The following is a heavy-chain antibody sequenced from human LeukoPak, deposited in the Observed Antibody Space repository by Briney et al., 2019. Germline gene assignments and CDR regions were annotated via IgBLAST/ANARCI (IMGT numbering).Heavy chain of an antibody. CDR2: IRYDGSNK. CDR3: AKDGAATEIAAHHFDY. D-gene: IGHD6-6*01. CDR1: GFTFSSYG. Sequence: GGSLRLSCAASGFTFSSYGMHWVRQAPGKGLEWVAFIRYDGSNKYYADSVKGRFTISRDNSKNTLYLQMNSLRAEDTAVYYCAKDGAATEIAAHHFDYWGQGTLVTVSS. J-gene: IGHJ4*02. V-gene: IGHV3-30*02.